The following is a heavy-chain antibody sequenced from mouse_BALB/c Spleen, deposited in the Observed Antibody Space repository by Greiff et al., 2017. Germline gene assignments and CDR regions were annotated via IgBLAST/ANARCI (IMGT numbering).Heavy chain of an antibody. CDR1: GFTFTDYY. Sequence: EVKLEESGGGLVQPGGSLRLSCATSGFTFTDYYMSWVHQPPGKALEWLGFIRNKANGYTTEYSASVKGRFTISRDNSQSILYLQMNTLRAEDSATYYCARDFGNWYFDVWGAGTTVTVSS. CDR2: IRNKANGYTT. D-gene: IGHD1-1*02. V-gene: IGHV7-3*02. CDR3: ARDFGNWYFDV. J-gene: IGHJ1*01.